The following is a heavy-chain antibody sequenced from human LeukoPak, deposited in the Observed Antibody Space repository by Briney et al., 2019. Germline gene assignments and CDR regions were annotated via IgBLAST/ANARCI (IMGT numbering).Heavy chain of an antibody. V-gene: IGHV3-15*07. CDR1: GFNVNNAW. J-gene: IGHJ4*02. CDR3: YTSITDY. D-gene: IGHD2-21*01. CDR2: IRSKIDGGTT. Sequence: GGSLRLSCAASGFNVNNAWMSWVRQAPGKGLEWVGRIRSKIDGGTTDYAAPVKGRFTISRDDSKNTLYLQINSLKIEDTAMYYCYTSITDYWGQGTLVTVSS.